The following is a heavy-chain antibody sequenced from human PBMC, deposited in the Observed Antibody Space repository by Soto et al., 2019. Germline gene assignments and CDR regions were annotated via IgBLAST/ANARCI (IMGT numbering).Heavy chain of an antibody. CDR2: IKSKTDGGTT. J-gene: IGHJ4*02. CDR3: TTDLIVGATYSDY. CDR1: GFTFSNAW. Sequence: GGSLRLSCAASGFTFSNAWMSWVRQAPGKGLEWVDRIKSKTDGGTTDYAAPVKGRFTISRDDSKNTLYLQMNSLKTEDTAVYYCTTDLIVGATYSDYWGQGTLVTVSS. V-gene: IGHV3-15*01. D-gene: IGHD1-26*01.